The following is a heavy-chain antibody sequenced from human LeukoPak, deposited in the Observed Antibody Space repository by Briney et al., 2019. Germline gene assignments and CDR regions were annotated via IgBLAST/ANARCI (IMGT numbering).Heavy chain of an antibody. V-gene: IGHV4-59*01. CDR3: AREVGCSGGTCSPFDY. Sequence: SETLSLTCTVSGDSMSTYYWSWIRQPPGEGLEWIGFISYNRSTNHNPSLKSRVTISLDTPQSQFSLRLSSVTAADTAVYYCAREVGCSGGTCSPFDYWGQGILVTVSS. J-gene: IGHJ4*02. CDR1: GDSMSTYY. D-gene: IGHD2-15*01. CDR2: ISYNRST.